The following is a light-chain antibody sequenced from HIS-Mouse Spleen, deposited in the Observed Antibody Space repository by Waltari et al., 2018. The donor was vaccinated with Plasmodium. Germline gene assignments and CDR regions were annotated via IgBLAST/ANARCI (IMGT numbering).Light chain of an antibody. Sequence: SYELTQPLSVSVALGQTARITCGGNNIGSKNVHWYQQKPGQAPVLVLYRSSNRPPGIPGRFSGSNSGNTATLTISRAQAGDEADYYCQVWDSSTVVFGGGTKLTVL. V-gene: IGLV3-9*01. CDR2: RSS. J-gene: IGLJ2*01. CDR1: NIGSKN. CDR3: QVWDSSTVV.